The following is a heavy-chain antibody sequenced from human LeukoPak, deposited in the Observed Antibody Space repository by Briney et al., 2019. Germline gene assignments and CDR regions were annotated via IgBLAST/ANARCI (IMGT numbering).Heavy chain of an antibody. CDR1: GYSFTSCW. Sequence: GESLKISCKGSGYSFTSCWIAWVRQMPGKGLEWMGIIYPGDSDTRYSPSFQGQVTISADKSISTSYLQWSSLKASDTAVYYCATTFMTTVTTLGFDIWGQGTMVTVSS. V-gene: IGHV5-51*01. J-gene: IGHJ3*02. CDR3: ATTFMTTVTTLGFDI. CDR2: IYPGDSDT. D-gene: IGHD4-17*01.